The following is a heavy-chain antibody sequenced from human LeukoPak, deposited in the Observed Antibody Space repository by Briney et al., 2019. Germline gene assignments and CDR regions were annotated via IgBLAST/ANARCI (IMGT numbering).Heavy chain of an antibody. D-gene: IGHD1-7*01. CDR3: ARDFWWNYDY. J-gene: IGHJ4*02. V-gene: IGHV3-30*03. CDR2: ISKDGSDK. Sequence: GGSLRLSCAASGFTFSSHSMNWVRQAPGKGLEWVAVISKDGSDKYYPGSVRGRFTISRDNSKNTIYLQMDSLRAEDTAIYYCARDFWWNYDYWGQGTLVTVSS. CDR1: GFTFSSHS.